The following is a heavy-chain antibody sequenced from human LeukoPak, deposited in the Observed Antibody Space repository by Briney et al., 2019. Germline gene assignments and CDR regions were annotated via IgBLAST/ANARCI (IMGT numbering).Heavy chain of an antibody. V-gene: IGHV1-69*13. CDR1: GGTFSSYA. J-gene: IGHJ4*02. CDR3: ASSVGATRRYDY. Sequence: ASVTVSCTASGGTFSSYAISWVRQAPGQGLEWMGGIIPIFGTATYAQKFQGRVTITADESTSTAYMELSSLRSEDTAVYYCASSVGATRRYDYWGQGTLVTVSS. D-gene: IGHD1-26*01. CDR2: IIPIFGTA.